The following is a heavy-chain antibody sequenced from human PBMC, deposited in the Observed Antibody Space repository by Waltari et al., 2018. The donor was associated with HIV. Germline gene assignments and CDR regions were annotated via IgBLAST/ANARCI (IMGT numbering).Heavy chain of an antibody. J-gene: IGHJ4*02. CDR2: INGNTGDK. V-gene: IGHV1-2*06. D-gene: IGHD2-21*02. CDR1: GYTFTAFY. Sequence: VHLVQSGADFQRPGASVDVSCEASGYTFTAFYIHWVRQAPGQALQWMGRINGNTGDKTLGPNFQGLVTMTRDTSVNTAYMELRSLNSNDTAIYYCARGEDVSLTSIPPGYRFDFWGVGSAVTVSS. CDR3: ARGEDVSLTSIPPGYRFDF.